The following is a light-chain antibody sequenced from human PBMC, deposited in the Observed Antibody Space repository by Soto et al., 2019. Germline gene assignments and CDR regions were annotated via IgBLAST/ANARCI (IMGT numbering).Light chain of an antibody. V-gene: IGKV4-1*01. CDR1: HSLLYSADNKTY. Sequence: DIVMTQSPESLAVSLGQRATIKCESSHSLLYSADNKTYLAWYQQKPGLPPQLLIYWAFTRESGVPERFSGSGSEADFTLTISSLQPEDVATYYCHQYSSSPWTFGQGTKVEIK. J-gene: IGKJ1*01. CDR2: WAF. CDR3: HQYSSSPWT.